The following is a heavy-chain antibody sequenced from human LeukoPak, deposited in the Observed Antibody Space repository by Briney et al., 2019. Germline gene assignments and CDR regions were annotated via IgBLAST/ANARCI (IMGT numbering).Heavy chain of an antibody. CDR1: GFTFSNFW. J-gene: IGHJ5*02. V-gene: IGHV3-74*03. Sequence: WGSLRLSCAASGFTFSNFWMHWVRQAPGKGLVWVSRINTDGSSTTYADSVKGRFTISRDNAKNTLYLQMNSLRAEDTAVYYCARDAAYCGGDCYLFDPWGQGTLVTVSS. CDR2: INTDGSST. CDR3: ARDAAYCGGDCYLFDP. D-gene: IGHD2-21*01.